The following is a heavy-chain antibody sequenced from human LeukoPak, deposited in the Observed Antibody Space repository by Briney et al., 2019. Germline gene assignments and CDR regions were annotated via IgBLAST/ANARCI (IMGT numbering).Heavy chain of an antibody. CDR1: GFTFSNYW. CDR3: ARDESLWEIPH. Sequence: GGSLRLSCAASGFTFSNYWMHWVRQAPGKGLVWVSRINENGRSTTYADSVKGRFTISRDNAKNSVYLQMNSLRAEDTAVYYCARDESLWEIPHWGQGTLVTVSS. J-gene: IGHJ4*02. D-gene: IGHD3-16*01. CDR2: INENGRST. V-gene: IGHV3-74*01.